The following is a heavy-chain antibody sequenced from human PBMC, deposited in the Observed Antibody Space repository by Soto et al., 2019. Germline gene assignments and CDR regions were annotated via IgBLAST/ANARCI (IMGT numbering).Heavy chain of an antibody. Sequence: ETLSLTCAVYGGSLSGYYCSWIRQPPGKGLEWIGEIKHSGSPTYNPSLKSRVTISVDTSKNQFSLKLGSVTAADTAVYYCATYQGTCSRTNCYGAFDIWGQGTMVTVSS. D-gene: IGHD2-2*01. CDR3: ATYQGTCSRTNCYGAFDI. J-gene: IGHJ3*02. CDR2: IKHSGSP. CDR1: GGSLSGYY. V-gene: IGHV4-34*01.